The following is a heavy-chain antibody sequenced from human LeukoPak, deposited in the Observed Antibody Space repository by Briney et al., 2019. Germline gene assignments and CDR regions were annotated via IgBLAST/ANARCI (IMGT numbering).Heavy chain of an antibody. D-gene: IGHD2-8*02. Sequence: GGSLRLSCAASGLTFSSYAMSWVRQAPGKGLEWVSAISGSGGNTYYADSVKGRFTIARDNSKNTLYLQMNSLRAEDTAVYYCAKVMDSLGYCTGGVCYRAIDFWGQGTLVTVSS. CDR1: GLTFSSYA. CDR3: AKVMDSLGYCTGGVCYRAIDF. J-gene: IGHJ4*02. CDR2: ISGSGGNT. V-gene: IGHV3-23*01.